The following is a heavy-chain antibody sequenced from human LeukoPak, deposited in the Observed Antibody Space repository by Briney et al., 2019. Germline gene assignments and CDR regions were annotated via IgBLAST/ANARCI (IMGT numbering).Heavy chain of an antibody. V-gene: IGHV4-59*08. CDR2: IHYSGST. D-gene: IGHD3-16*01. Sequence: PLETLSLTCTVSGDSISTYYWSWIRQPPGKGLEWIGYIHYSGSTNYNPSLRSRVTISVDTSKNQFSLKLSSATAADTAVYFCARRAINSVMFDYWGQGTLVTVSS. J-gene: IGHJ4*02. CDR3: ARRAINSVMFDY. CDR1: GDSISTYY.